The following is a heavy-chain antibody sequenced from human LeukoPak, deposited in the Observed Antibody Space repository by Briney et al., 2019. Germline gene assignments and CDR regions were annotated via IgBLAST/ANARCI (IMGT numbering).Heavy chain of an antibody. CDR3: ARVRTYYDFWSGYYAGWFDP. J-gene: IGHJ5*02. Sequence: GASVKVSCKAAGYTFTSYGISWGRQAPGQGPEWMGWISAYDGNTIYAQKLQGRVTMTTDTSRSTAYMKLRSLRSDDTAVYYCARVRTYYDFWSGYYAGWFDPWGQGTLVTVSS. CDR2: ISAYDGNT. V-gene: IGHV1-18*01. CDR1: GYTFTSYG. D-gene: IGHD3-3*01.